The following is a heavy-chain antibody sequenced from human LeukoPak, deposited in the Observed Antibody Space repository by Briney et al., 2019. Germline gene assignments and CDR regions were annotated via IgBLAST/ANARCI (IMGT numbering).Heavy chain of an antibody. Sequence: GESLKISCKGSGYSFTSYWIGWVRQMPGKGLEWMAIIYPGDSDTRYSPSFQGQVTISADKSISTAYLQWSSLKASDTAMYYCARQPFYCSGGSCYDFDYWGQGTLVTVSS. CDR3: ARQPFYCSGGSCYDFDY. V-gene: IGHV5-51*01. CDR1: GYSFTSYW. CDR2: IYPGDSDT. J-gene: IGHJ4*02. D-gene: IGHD2-15*01.